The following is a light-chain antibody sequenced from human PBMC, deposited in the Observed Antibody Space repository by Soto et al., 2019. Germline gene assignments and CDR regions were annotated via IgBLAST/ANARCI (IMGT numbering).Light chain of an antibody. J-gene: IGKJ5*01. CDR2: GAS. CDR3: QQYGSAPRT. V-gene: IGKV3-20*01. Sequence: EIVLTQSPGTLSLSPGERATLSCRASQSVSSSYLAWYQQKPGQAPRLLIYGASSRATGTPYRFSGSGSGTDFTLTISRLEPEDFAVYYCQQYGSAPRTFGQGTRLEIK. CDR1: QSVSSSY.